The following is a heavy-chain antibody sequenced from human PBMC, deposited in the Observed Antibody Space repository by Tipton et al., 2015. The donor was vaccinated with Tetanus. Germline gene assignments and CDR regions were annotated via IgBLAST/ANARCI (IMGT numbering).Heavy chain of an antibody. Sequence: TLSLTCTVSGGSVSSGSYYWSWIRQPPGKGLEWIGYIYYSGSTNYNPSLKSRVTISVDTSKNQFSLKLSSVTAADTAVYYCARTGEIHDEYSSSWGDYWGQGTLVTVSS. J-gene: IGHJ4*02. V-gene: IGHV4-61*01. CDR3: ARTGEIHDEYSSSWGDY. CDR1: GGSVSSGSYY. CDR2: IYYSGST. D-gene: IGHD6-6*01.